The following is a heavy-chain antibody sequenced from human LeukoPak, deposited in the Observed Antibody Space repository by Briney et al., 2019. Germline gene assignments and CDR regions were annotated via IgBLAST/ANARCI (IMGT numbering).Heavy chain of an antibody. J-gene: IGHJ3*02. V-gene: IGHV3-20*04. D-gene: IGHD3-10*01. CDR2: LTWNGDTV. Sequence: PGRSLRLSCAASGFKFDDHGMNWVRQVPGKGLEWVSGLTWNGDTVAYADSVKGRFTISRDNAKNSLYLQMNSLRAEDTALYYCVKDRSYIAFGIWGQGTMVTVSS. CDR1: GFKFDDHG. CDR3: VKDRSYIAFGI.